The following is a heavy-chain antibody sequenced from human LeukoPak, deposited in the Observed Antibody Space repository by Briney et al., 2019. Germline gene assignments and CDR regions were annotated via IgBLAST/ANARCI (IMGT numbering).Heavy chain of an antibody. CDR1: GFTFNDYA. Sequence: GRSLRLSCAASGFTFNDYAMHWVRQAPGKGLELVSGISWNSGTIGYADSVKGRFTISRDNAKNSLFLKMNSLRAEDTALYYCAKDLQQLVRGDFDYWGQGTLVTVSS. J-gene: IGHJ4*02. D-gene: IGHD6-13*01. CDR2: ISWNSGTI. V-gene: IGHV3-9*01. CDR3: AKDLQQLVRGDFDY.